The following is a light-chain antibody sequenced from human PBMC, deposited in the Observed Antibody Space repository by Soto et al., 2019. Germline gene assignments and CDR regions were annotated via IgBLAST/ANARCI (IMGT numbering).Light chain of an antibody. CDR3: QHYGRSPPRT. CDR2: GAS. V-gene: IGKV3-20*01. CDR1: QSVSSTY. J-gene: IGKJ4*01. Sequence: EIVLTQSPGTLSLSAGERATLSCRASQSVSSTYFAWYQQKPGQAPRLLIYGASTRATGIPDRFSGSGSGTDFTLTISRLEPEDFAVYYCQHYGRSPPRTFGGGTKVEIK.